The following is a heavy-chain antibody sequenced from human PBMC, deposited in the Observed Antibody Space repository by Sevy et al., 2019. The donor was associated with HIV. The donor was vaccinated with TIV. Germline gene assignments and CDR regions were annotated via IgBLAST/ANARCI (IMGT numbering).Heavy chain of an antibody. D-gene: IGHD4-17*01. CDR1: NGSISNYY. V-gene: IGHV4-59*08. CDR2: IYYSGDSNDNEGT. CDR3: ARGRDYRGTNWFDP. Sequence: SETLSLTCTVSNGSISNYYWSWIRQSPGKGLDYIGYIYYSGDSNDNEGTKYNPSLKSRVTIAIDVSKSQFSLKLTSVTVADTALYYCARGRDYRGTNWFDPWGQGTLVTVSS. J-gene: IGHJ5*02.